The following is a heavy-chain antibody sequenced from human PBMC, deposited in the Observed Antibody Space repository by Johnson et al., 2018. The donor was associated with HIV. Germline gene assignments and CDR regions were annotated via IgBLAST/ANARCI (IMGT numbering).Heavy chain of an antibody. CDR1: GFTFSSYG. CDR2: IRYDGSNK. J-gene: IGHJ3*02. Sequence: QEKLVESGGGLVKPGGSLKLSCTASGFTFSSYGMHWVRQAPGKGLEWVAFIRYDGSNKYYADSVKGRFTISIDNSKNTLYLQMNSLRAEDTAVYYCASVVGGRTYYNFWSGYSDAFDIWGQGTMVTVSS. V-gene: IGHV3-30*02. CDR3: ASVVGGRTYYNFWSGYSDAFDI. D-gene: IGHD3-3*01.